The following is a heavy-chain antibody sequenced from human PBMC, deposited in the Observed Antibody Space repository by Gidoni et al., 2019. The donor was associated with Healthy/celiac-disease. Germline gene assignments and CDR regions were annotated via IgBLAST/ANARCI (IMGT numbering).Heavy chain of an antibody. CDR3: ARPIVGASGAFDI. J-gene: IGHJ3*02. CDR1: GFTFSSYA. V-gene: IGHV3-64*01. CDR2: ISRNGGST. Sequence: EVQLVESGGGLVQPGGSLRPSCAASGFTFSSYAMHWVRQAPGKGLEYVSAISRNGGSTYYANSVKGRFTISRDNSKNTLYLQMGSLRAEDMAVYYCARPIVGASGAFDIWGQGTMVTVSS. D-gene: IGHD1-26*01.